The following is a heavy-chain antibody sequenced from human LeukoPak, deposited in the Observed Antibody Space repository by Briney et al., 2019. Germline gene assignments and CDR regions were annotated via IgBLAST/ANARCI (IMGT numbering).Heavy chain of an antibody. V-gene: IGHV1-18*04. J-gene: IGHJ4*02. CDR2: ISAYNGNT. Sequence: ASVKVSCKASGYTFTSYGISWVRQAPGQGLEWMGWISAYNGNTNYAQKLQGRVTMTTDTSTSTAYMELSSLRSEDTAVYYCARAHHGYSSSWYLYYFDYWGQGTLVTVSS. D-gene: IGHD6-13*01. CDR1: GYTFTSYG. CDR3: ARAHHGYSSSWYLYYFDY.